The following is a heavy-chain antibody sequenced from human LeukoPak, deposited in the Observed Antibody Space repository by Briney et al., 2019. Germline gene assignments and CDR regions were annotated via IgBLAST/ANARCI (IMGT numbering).Heavy chain of an antibody. Sequence: GGSLRLSCAASGFTVSSNYMSWVRQAPGKGLEWVSVIYSGGSTYYADSVKGRFTISRDNSKNTLYLQMNSLRAEDTAVYYCARSSMTTRGYYYYYYMDVWGKGTTVTVSS. D-gene: IGHD4-11*01. CDR1: GFTVSSNY. CDR3: ARSSMTTRGYYYYYYMDV. CDR2: IYSGGST. V-gene: IGHV3-53*01. J-gene: IGHJ6*03.